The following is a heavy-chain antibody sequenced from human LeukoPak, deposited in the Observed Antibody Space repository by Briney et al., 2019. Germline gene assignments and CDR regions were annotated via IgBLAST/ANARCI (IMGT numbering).Heavy chain of an antibody. J-gene: IGHJ5*02. CDR2: INHSGST. D-gene: IGHD4-17*01. Sequence: SETVSLTCAVYGGSFSGYYWSWIRQPPGKGLEWIGEINHSGSTNYNPSLKSRVTISVDTSKNQFSLKLSSVTAADTAVYYCARDPRNYGDYRGWFDPWGQGTLVTVSS. V-gene: IGHV4-34*01. CDR1: GGSFSGYY. CDR3: ARDPRNYGDYRGWFDP.